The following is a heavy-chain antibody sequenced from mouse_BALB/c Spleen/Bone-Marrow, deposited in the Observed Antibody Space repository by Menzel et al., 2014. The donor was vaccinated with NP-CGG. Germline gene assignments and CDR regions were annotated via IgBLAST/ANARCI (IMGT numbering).Heavy chain of an antibody. CDR3: ARGGGNYEGAWFAY. J-gene: IGHJ3*01. D-gene: IGHD2-1*01. Sequence: EVKLLESGGGLVKPGGSLKLSCAASGFTFSDYYMYCVRQTPEKRLGWVATISDGGSYTYYPDSVKGRFTISRDNAKNNLYLQMSSLKSEDTAMYYCARGGGNYEGAWFAYWGQGTLVTVSA. V-gene: IGHV5-4*02. CDR1: GFTFSDYY. CDR2: ISDGGSYT.